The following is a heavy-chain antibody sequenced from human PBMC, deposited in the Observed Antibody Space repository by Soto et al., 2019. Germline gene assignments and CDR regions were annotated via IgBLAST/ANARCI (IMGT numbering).Heavy chain of an antibody. V-gene: IGHV4-30-4*01. CDR3: AREYPSLRYFDY. Sequence: PSETLSLTCTVSGGSISSGDYYWSWIRQPPGKGLEWIGYIYYSGSTYYNTSLKSRVTISVDTSKSQISLKLSSVTAADTAVYYCAREYPSLRYFDYWGQGTLVTVSS. CDR2: IYYSGST. CDR1: GGSISSGDYY. J-gene: IGHJ4*02.